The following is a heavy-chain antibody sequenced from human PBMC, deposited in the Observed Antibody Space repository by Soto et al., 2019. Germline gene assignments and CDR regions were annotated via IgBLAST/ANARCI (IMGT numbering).Heavy chain of an antibody. Sequence: SVKVSSKASRGAFSRYAISLVRQAPGQGLEWIGGMIPIFGTANYAQKFQGRVTITADESTSTAYMELSSLRSEDTAVYYCASMGSSRGVVLRYFDWSEDYYGMDVWGQGTTVTVSS. D-gene: IGHD3-9*01. CDR2: MIPIFGTA. J-gene: IGHJ6*01. CDR3: ASMGSSRGVVLRYFDWSEDYYGMDV. CDR1: RGAFSRYA. V-gene: IGHV1-69*13.